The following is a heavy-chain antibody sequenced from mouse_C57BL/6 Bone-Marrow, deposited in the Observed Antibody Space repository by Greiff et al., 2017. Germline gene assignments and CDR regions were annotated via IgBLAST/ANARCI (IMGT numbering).Heavy chain of an antibody. J-gene: IGHJ3*01. D-gene: IGHD2-4*01. CDR3: ARLGLRQFAY. Sequence: EVMLVESGGDLVKPGGSLKLSCAASGFTFSSYGMSWVRQTPDKRLEWVATISSGGSYTYYPDSVKGRFTISRDNAKNTLYLQMSRLKSEDTAMYYCARLGLRQFAYWGQGTLVTVSA. CDR2: ISSGGSYT. CDR1: GFTFSSYG. V-gene: IGHV5-6*01.